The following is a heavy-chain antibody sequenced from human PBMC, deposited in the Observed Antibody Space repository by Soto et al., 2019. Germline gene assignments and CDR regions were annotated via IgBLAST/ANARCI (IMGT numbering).Heavy chain of an antibody. CDR1: GFSLSTSGMC. D-gene: IGHD3-22*01. V-gene: IGHV2-70*01. J-gene: IGHJ3*02. Sequence: CGPTQVNPTPPRTLTCTFSGFSLSTSGMCVSWIRQPPGKALEWLALIDWDDDRYYSTSLKTRLTISKDTSKNQVVLTMTNMDPVDTATYYCARIPLYYYDSSGYYYPGAFDIWGQGTMVTVSS. CDR2: IDWDDDR. CDR3: ARIPLYYYDSSGYYYPGAFDI.